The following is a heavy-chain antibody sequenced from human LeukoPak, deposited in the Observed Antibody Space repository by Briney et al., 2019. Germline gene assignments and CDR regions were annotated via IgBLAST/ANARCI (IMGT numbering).Heavy chain of an antibody. CDR1: GFTFDDYA. CDR3: ANEKTKTFDY. Sequence: PGRSLRLSCAASGFTFDDYAMHWVRQAPGKGLEWVSGISWNSGSIGYADSVKGRFTISRDNAKNSLYLQMNSLRTEDTAFYYCANEKTKTFDYWGRGTLVTVSS. V-gene: IGHV3-9*01. D-gene: IGHD1-14*01. J-gene: IGHJ4*02. CDR2: ISWNSGSI.